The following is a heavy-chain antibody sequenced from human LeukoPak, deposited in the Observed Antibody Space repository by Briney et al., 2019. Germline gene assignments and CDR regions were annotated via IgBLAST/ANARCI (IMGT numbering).Heavy chain of an antibody. J-gene: IGHJ4*02. CDR2: ISAYNGNT. Sequence: ASVKVSCKASGYTFTSYGISWVRQAPGQGLEWMGWISAYNGNTNYAQKFQGRVTMTRNTSISTAYMELSSLRSEDTAVYYCARSSYGFDYWGQGTLVTVSS. V-gene: IGHV1-18*01. D-gene: IGHD5-18*01. CDR1: GYTFTSYG. CDR3: ARSSYGFDY.